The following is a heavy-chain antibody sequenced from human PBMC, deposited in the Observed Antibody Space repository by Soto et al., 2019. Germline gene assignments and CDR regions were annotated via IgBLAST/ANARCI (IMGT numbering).Heavy chain of an antibody. J-gene: IGHJ4*02. CDR3: ATEPKYGTLDQ. V-gene: IGHV3-30*03. CDR2: ISHDGSKQ. D-gene: IGHD1-1*01. Sequence: QVQVVESGGGVVQPGRSLRLSCAASGFNFSNYNMHWVRQAPGKGLECVAIISHDGSKQYSAGSVKGRFTISRDNAKNILFLHMDSLRAEETVVYHCATEPKYGTLDQWGQGTLVRVS. CDR1: GFNFSNYN.